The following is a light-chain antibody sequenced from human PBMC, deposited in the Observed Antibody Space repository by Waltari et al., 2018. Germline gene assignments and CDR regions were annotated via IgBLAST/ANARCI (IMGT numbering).Light chain of an antibody. CDR1: SSDVGNYKR. CDR2: AVS. Sequence: QSALTQPASVSGSPGQSITISCPGTSSDVGNYKRVSWYQQHPGKAPKLMIYAVSKRPSGVSDRFSGSKSGDMASLTISGLQPEDEAEYFCSSYAGSSKGVFGGGTKVNVL. V-gene: IGLV2-23*02. J-gene: IGLJ2*01. CDR3: SSYAGSSKGV.